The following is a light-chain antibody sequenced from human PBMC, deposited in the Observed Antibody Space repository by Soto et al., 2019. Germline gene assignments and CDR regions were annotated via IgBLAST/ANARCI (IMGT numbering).Light chain of an antibody. CDR2: GAS. CDR3: QKYDRAPWT. J-gene: IGKJ1*01. V-gene: IGKV1-27*01. CDR1: QGVRNH. Sequence: DIQMTQPPSSLSASVGDRVTITCRASQGVRNHLAWYQQKPGKVPKLLIYGASTLQSGVPSRFSGGGSGTDFTLTISSLQPEDVATYYCQKYDRAPWTFGQGTKVEVK.